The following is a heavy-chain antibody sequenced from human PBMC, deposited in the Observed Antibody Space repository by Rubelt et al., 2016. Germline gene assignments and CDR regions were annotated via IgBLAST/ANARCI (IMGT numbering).Heavy chain of an antibody. D-gene: IGHD2-15*01. CDR1: GYTFTGYY. V-gene: IGHV1-2*02. Sequence: QVQLVQSGAEVKKPGASVKVSCKASGYTFTGYYMHWVRQAPGQGLEWMGWINPNSGGTNYAQKFQGRVTRTRDTSISTAYMELGRLGSDDTAVYYCAGDYCSGGSCYSVFDYWGQGTLVTGSS. J-gene: IGHJ4*02. CDR2: INPNSGGT. CDR3: AGDYCSGGSCYSVFDY.